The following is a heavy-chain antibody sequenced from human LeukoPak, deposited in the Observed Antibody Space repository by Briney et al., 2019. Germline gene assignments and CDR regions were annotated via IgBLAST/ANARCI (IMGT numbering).Heavy chain of an antibody. CDR1: RFTFSDFG. CDR2: IWHDGTKR. D-gene: IGHD1-14*01. Sequence: GGSLRLSCAGSRFTFSDFGMHWVRQAPGKGLEWVAVIWHDGTKRHYAESVKGRFAISRDDSRNTLYLQMNSLRADDTAVYYCAREVWGPEYWGQGTLVTVSS. V-gene: IGHV3-33*01. CDR3: AREVWGPEY. J-gene: IGHJ4*02.